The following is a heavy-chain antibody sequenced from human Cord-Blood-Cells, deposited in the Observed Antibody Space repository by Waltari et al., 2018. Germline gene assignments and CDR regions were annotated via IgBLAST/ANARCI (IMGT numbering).Heavy chain of an antibody. Sequence: QVQLVQSGAAVKKPGASVKVSCKASGYTLTGYYMPWVRQAPGQGLEWMGWINPNSGGTNYAQKFQGRVTMTRDTSISTAYMELSRLRSDDTAVYYCARDRGTIFGVVINYWGQGTLVTVSS. CDR1: GYTLTGYY. CDR2: INPNSGGT. J-gene: IGHJ4*02. D-gene: IGHD3-3*01. V-gene: IGHV1-2*02. CDR3: ARDRGTIFGVVINY.